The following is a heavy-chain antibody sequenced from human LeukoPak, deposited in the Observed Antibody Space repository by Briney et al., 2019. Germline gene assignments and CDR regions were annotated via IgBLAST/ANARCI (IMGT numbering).Heavy chain of an antibody. CDR1: GGTFSSYA. J-gene: IGHJ4*02. CDR3: ARLPLSEWIQLWLPDY. D-gene: IGHD5-18*01. CDR2: ISAYNGNT. Sequence: GASVKVSCKASGGTFSSYAISWVRQAPGQGLEWMGWISAYNGNTNYAQKLQGRVTMTTDTSTSTAYMELRSLRSDDTAVYYCARLPLSEWIQLWLPDYWGQGTLVTVSS. V-gene: IGHV1-18*01.